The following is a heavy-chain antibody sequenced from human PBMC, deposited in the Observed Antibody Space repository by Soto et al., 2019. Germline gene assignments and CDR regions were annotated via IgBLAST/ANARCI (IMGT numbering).Heavy chain of an antibody. CDR2: INSDGSST. CDR3: ARDFEY. CDR1: GFTFSTFW. Sequence: EVQLVESGGGLVQHGGSLRLSCEASGFTFSTFWMHWVRQAPGKGLVWVSRINSDGSSTYYADSVKGRVTISRDNAKNTLYLQVNSLRPEDTAVYYCARDFEYWGQGTLVTVSS. V-gene: IGHV3-74*01. J-gene: IGHJ4*02.